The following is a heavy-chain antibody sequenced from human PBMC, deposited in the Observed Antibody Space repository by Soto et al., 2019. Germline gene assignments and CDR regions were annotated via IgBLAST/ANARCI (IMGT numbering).Heavy chain of an antibody. D-gene: IGHD6-19*01. CDR2: ISYTGST. CDR1: GGSISPYY. J-gene: IGHJ4*02. V-gene: IGHV4-59*01. Sequence: SETLSLTCTVSGGSISPYYWSWIRQPPGKGLEWVGYISYTGSTNYNPSLKSRVTISVDTSKGQFSLRLSSLTAADTAVYYCARVSLIAVAGLDYWGQGTLVTVSS. CDR3: ARVSLIAVAGLDY.